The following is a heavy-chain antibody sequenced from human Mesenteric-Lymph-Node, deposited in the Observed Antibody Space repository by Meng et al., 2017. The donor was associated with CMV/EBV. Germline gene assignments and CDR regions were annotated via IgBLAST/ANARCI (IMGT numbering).Heavy chain of an antibody. D-gene: IGHD5-12*01. CDR3: ARDQGGYDRTSYGMDV. CDR2: IIPILDAS. V-gene: IGHV1-69*10. Sequence: SVKVSCKASGDTFTGHAFVWVRQAPGRGLEWMGGIIPILDASKFAQRFAGRLRIRADRSTSTAYMDLNSLRSEDTAVYFCARDQGGYDRTSYGMDVWGQGTTVTVSS. J-gene: IGHJ6*02. CDR1: GDTFTGHA.